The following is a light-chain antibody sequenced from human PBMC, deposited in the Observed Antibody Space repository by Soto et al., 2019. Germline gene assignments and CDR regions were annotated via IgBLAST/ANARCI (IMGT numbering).Light chain of an antibody. CDR2: GAS. Sequence: EIVLTQSPGTLSLSPGGRAILSCRASQSVRNIFLAWYQHKPGQTPRLLIYGASRRATGIPDRFSGSGSGTDFTLTISRLEPEDSAVYYCQQYRDSPMNTFGQGTKLQI. J-gene: IGKJ2*01. V-gene: IGKV3-20*01. CDR3: QQYRDSPMNT. CDR1: QSVRNIF.